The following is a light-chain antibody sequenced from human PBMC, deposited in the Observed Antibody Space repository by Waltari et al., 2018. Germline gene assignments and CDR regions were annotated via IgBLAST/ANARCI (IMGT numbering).Light chain of an antibody. Sequence: EIVLTQSPASLSSSPGASVTLSFRASQSVSRALAWYQQKPGQAPRLLIFGASNRATGIPDRFSGSGSETDVSLTISRLGPEDFAVYYCQHYVRLPATFGRGTKVEIK. CDR2: GAS. V-gene: IGKV3-20*01. CDR3: QHYVRLPAT. J-gene: IGKJ1*01. CDR1: QSVSRA.